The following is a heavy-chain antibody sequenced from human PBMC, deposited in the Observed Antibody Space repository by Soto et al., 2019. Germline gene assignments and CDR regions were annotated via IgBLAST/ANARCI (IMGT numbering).Heavy chain of an antibody. J-gene: IGHJ3*02. V-gene: IGHV4-34*01. D-gene: IGHD3-9*01. CDR2: INHSGIN. CDR3: ARGGSNDWQVAFDI. Sequence: SETLSLTCVVSGGSFSTYYYNWIRQSPGKGLEWIGEINHSGINYYSPSLKSRVTMSLDTSKNQFSLKLTSVTAADTAVYYCARGGSNDWQVAFDIWGQGTRVTVSS. CDR1: GGSFSTYY.